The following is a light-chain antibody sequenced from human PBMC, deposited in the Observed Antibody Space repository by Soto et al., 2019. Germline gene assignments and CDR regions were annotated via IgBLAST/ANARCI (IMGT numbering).Light chain of an antibody. CDR2: EVS. Sequence: EIVMTQSPLSLSATPGQPASISCKSRQRPLHSNGKTYLYWYVQKSGQPPNLLIHEVSNRFSGVSERFSVSGAVTDFTLKISRVEAEAVVVYYCMQALQVPSIAFGQGTRLEIK. V-gene: IGKV2D-29*01. CDR1: QRPLHSNGKTY. CDR3: MQALQVPSIA. J-gene: IGKJ5*01.